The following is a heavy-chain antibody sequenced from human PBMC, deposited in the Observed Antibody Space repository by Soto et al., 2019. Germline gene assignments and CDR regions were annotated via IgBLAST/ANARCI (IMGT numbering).Heavy chain of an antibody. V-gene: IGHV3-74*01. D-gene: IGHD3-22*01. J-gene: IGHJ6*02. CDR2: INSDGSST. CDR3: ARVWARYDSSGYYPEYYGMDV. CDR1: GFTFSSYW. Sequence: EVQLVESGGGLVQPGGSLRLSCAASGFTFSSYWMHWVRQAPGKGLVWVSRINSDGSSTSYADSVKGRFTISRDNAKNTLYLQMNSLRAEDTAVYYCARVWARYDSSGYYPEYYGMDVWGQGTTVTVSS.